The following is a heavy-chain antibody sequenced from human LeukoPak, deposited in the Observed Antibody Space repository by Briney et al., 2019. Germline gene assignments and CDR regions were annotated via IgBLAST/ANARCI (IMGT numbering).Heavy chain of an antibody. J-gene: IGHJ4*02. D-gene: IGHD1-26*01. Sequence: GGSLRLSCAASGFTSSNYWMHWVRQTPGKGLVWVSRINSDASSTSYADSVKGRFTISRDRAKNTLYLQMNGLRADDTAVYYCATSLYSGTKLDYWGQGTLVTVSS. CDR3: ATSLYSGTKLDY. CDR1: GFTSSNYW. V-gene: IGHV3-74*01. CDR2: INSDASST.